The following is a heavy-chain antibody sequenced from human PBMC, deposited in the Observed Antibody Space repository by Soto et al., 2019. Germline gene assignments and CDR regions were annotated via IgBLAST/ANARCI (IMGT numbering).Heavy chain of an antibody. CDR1: GGSFSGYY. D-gene: IGHD3-10*01. Sequence: SETLSLTCAVYGGSFSGYYWSWIRQPPGKGLEWIGYIYYSGSTNYNPSLKSRVTISVDTSKNQFSLKLSSVTAADTAVYYCARVRFGELLQNNWFDPWGQGTLVTVSS. J-gene: IGHJ5*02. CDR2: IYYSGST. V-gene: IGHV4-59*01. CDR3: ARVRFGELLQNNWFDP.